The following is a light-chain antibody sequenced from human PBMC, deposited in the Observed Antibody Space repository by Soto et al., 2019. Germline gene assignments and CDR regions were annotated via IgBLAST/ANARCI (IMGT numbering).Light chain of an antibody. V-gene: IGKV3-15*01. CDR3: QQYNNWPLT. Sequence: EIVLTQSPGTLSLSPWERATLSFRASQSVSSNLAWYQQKPGQSPRLLIYGASTRATGIPARFSGSGSGTEFTLTISSLQSEDFAVYYCQQYNNWPLTFGGGTKVDI. J-gene: IGKJ4*01. CDR1: QSVSSN. CDR2: GAS.